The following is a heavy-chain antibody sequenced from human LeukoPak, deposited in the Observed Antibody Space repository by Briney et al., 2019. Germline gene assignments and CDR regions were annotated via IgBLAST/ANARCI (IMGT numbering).Heavy chain of an antibody. V-gene: IGHV3-30-3*01. J-gene: IGHJ4*02. Sequence: PGGSLRLSCAASGFTFNNYAMHWVRQAPGEGLGRVAVVSYDGNNQYNADSVKGRFTVSRDNSRNTVNLQMNSLRGEDTAVYYCARAPVRGAVAGVDYWGQGTLVTVSS. CDR1: GFTFNNYA. CDR3: ARAPVRGAVAGVDY. CDR2: VSYDGNNQ. D-gene: IGHD6-19*01.